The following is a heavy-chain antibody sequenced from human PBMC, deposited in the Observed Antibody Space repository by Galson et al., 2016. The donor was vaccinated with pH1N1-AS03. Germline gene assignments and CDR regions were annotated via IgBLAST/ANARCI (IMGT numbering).Heavy chain of an antibody. CDR2: IYWHDDK. CDR1: GFSLNDGGLG. D-gene: IGHD3-10*01. CDR3: AHRFYGSGASFFDF. V-gene: IGHV2-5*01. J-gene: IGHJ4*02. Sequence: PALVKPTQTLTLTCTFSGFSLNDGGLGVGWIRQPPGKALEWLGMIYWHDDKRYNPSLQNRLTLTQGVPKSEVVLQMTNVDPEDTATYYCAHRFYGSGASFFDFWGQGIVVVVS.